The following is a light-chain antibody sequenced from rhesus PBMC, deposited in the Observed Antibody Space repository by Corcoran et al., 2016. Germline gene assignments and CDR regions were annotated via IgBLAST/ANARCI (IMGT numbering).Light chain of an antibody. V-gene: IGKV1-25*01. J-gene: IGKJ4*01. CDR3: PQHNSYPLT. CDR2: KAS. CDR1: QGISSY. Sequence: DIQMTQSPSSLSASVGDTVTITCRASQGISSYLPWYQQKPGKAPKLLIYKASTLQSGVPSRFSGSGSGTAFTLPISSMQPKDFATYYCPQHNSYPLTFGGGAKVEIK.